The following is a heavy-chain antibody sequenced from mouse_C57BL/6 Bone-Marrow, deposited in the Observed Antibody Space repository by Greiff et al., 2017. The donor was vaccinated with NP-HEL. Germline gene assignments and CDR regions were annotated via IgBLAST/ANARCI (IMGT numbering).Heavy chain of an antibody. CDR2: IYPGGGYT. Sequence: VKLMESGAELVRPGTSVKMSCKASGYTFTNYWIGWAKQRPGHGLEWIGDIYPGGGYTNYNEKFKGKATLTADKSSSTAYMQFSSLTSEDSAIYYCARGGLLRRYFDVWGTGTTVTVSS. CDR3: ARGGLLRRYFDV. J-gene: IGHJ1*03. D-gene: IGHD1-1*01. CDR1: GYTFTNYW. V-gene: IGHV1-63*01.